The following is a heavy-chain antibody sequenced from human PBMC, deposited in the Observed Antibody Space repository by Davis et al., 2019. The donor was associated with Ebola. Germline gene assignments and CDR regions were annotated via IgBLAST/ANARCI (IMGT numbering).Heavy chain of an antibody. V-gene: IGHV3-30*02. CDR2: VRSHGSDD. D-gene: IGHD3-10*01. Sequence: GESLKISCAASGFTFNIFDMHWVRQAPGRGLEWVAFVRSHGSDDHYADSVKGRFTISRDNSKNTLYLQMNSLRAEDTAVYYCAKDHLLWFGELFAEGRFDPWGQGTLVTVSS. CDR1: GFTFNIFD. CDR3: AKDHLLWFGELFAEGRFDP. J-gene: IGHJ5*02.